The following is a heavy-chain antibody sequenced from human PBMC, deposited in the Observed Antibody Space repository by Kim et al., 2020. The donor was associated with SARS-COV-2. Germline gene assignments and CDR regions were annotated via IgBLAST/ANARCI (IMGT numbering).Heavy chain of an antibody. D-gene: IGHD3-9*01. J-gene: IGHJ3*02. V-gene: IGHV3-9*01. CDR2: ISWNSGSI. CDR1: GFTFDDYA. CDR3: AKGENYDILTGGGDFDI. Sequence: GGSLRLSCAASGFTFDDYAMHWVRQAPGKGLEWVSGISWNSGSIGYADSVKGRFTISRDNAKNSLYLQMNSLRAEDTALYYCAKGENYDILTGGGDFDIWGQGTMVTVSS.